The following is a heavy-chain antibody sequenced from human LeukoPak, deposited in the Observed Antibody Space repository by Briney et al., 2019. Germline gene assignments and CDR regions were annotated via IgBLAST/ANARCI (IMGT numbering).Heavy chain of an antibody. V-gene: IGHV3-23*01. CDR3: AKGSRGSCRGAYCYSFDN. Sequence: GSLRLSCAASGFTFSSYGMSWVRQAPGKGLEWVSAISGSGGSTYYADSVKGRFTISRDNSKNTLYLQMNSLRAEDTAVYYCAKGSRGSCRGAYCYSFDNWGQGAVVTVSS. J-gene: IGHJ4*02. CDR2: ISGSGGST. CDR1: GFTFSSYG. D-gene: IGHD2-21*02.